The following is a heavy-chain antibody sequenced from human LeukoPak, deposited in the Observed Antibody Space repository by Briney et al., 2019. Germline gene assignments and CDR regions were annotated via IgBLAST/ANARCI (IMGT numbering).Heavy chain of an antibody. CDR2: IYYSGST. J-gene: IGHJ6*03. V-gene: IGHV4-4*07. CDR3: AREGGQWPAYYYYMDV. D-gene: IGHD6-19*01. Sequence: PSETLSLACTVSDGSLGTYYWSWIRQPAGKGLEWIVRIYYSGSTDYSPSLRSRVTMSVDTSKNQFSLRLTSVTAADTAIYYCAREGGQWPAYYYYMDVWGKGTTVTVPS. CDR1: DGSLGTYY.